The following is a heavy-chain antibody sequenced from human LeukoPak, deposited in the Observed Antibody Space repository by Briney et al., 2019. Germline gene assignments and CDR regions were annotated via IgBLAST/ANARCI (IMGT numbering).Heavy chain of an antibody. CDR3: ARDSYYSPDY. V-gene: IGHV3-74*01. Sequence: GGSLRLSCTASGLTFSSYWMHWVRQAPGKGLMWVSRIISDGSSTSYADSVKGRFTMSRDNAKNTLYLQMNSLRADDTAVYYCARDSYYSPDYWGQGTLVIVSS. D-gene: IGHD4-11*01. J-gene: IGHJ4*02. CDR1: GLTFSSYW. CDR2: IISDGSST.